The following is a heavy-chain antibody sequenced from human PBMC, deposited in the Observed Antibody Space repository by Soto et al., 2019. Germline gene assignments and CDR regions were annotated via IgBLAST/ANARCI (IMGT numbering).Heavy chain of an antibody. Sequence: AAVKASCMASGYTFTSSGFSWVRQAPGQGLEGMGWISAYNGNTNYAQKLQGRVTMTTDTSTSTAYMELRSLRSDDTAVYYCAREEYQLLGDYCMDVWGQGTTVTVSS. D-gene: IGHD2-2*01. J-gene: IGHJ6*02. CDR1: GYTFTSSG. CDR3: AREEYQLLGDYCMDV. V-gene: IGHV1-18*04. CDR2: ISAYNGNT.